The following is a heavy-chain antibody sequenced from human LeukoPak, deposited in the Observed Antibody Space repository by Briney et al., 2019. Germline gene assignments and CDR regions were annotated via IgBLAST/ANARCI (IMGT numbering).Heavy chain of an antibody. J-gene: IGHJ4*02. Sequence: LPGGSLRLSCAASGFTFSSYEKNWVRQAPGKGLEWVSYISSSGSTIYYADSVKGRFTISRDNAKNSLYLQMNSLRAEDTAVYYCARDPLGYDILTGYTPRYFDYWGQGTLVTVSS. D-gene: IGHD3-9*01. V-gene: IGHV3-48*03. CDR3: ARDPLGYDILTGYTPRYFDY. CDR2: ISSSGSTI. CDR1: GFTFSSYE.